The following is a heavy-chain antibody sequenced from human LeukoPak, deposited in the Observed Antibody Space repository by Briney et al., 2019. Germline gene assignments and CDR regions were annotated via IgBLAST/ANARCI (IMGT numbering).Heavy chain of an antibody. CDR3: IRDWRNLAFDH. CDR1: RFTFSDFW. V-gene: IGHV3-74*01. D-gene: IGHD3-3*01. CDR2: IRSDGSTT. Sequence: GGSLRLSCVESRFTFSDFWMHWVRQAPGKGLVWVSRIRSDGSTTNYADSVKGRFTISRDNAKNTLYLQMNSLRAEDTAVYYCIRDWRNLAFDHWGHGTLVTVSS. J-gene: IGHJ4*01.